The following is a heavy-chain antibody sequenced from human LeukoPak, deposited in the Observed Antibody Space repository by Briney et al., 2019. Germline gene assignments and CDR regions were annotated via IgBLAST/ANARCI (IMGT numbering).Heavy chain of an antibody. CDR3: ARGRRTYYFLDY. Sequence: GGSLRLSCAASGFTFSSYSMNWVRQAPGKGLEWVSSISSSSSYIYYADSVKGRFTISRDNSKNTVHLQVNSLRAEDTAVYYCARGRRTYYFLDYWGQGTLVTVSS. D-gene: IGHD3/OR15-3a*01. J-gene: IGHJ4*02. V-gene: IGHV3-21*04. CDR2: ISSSSSYI. CDR1: GFTFSSYS.